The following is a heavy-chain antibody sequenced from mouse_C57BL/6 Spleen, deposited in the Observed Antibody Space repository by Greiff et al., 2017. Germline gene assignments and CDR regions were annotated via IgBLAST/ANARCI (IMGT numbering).Heavy chain of an antibody. CDR3: AGYYYGSRYYYAMDY. Sequence: QVQLQQPGAELVKPGASVKMSCKASGYTFTSYWITWVKQRPGQGLEWIGDIYPGSGSTNYNEKFKSKATLTVDTSSSTAYMQLSSLTSEDSAVYYCAGYYYGSRYYYAMDYWCQGTSVTVSS. J-gene: IGHJ4*01. CDR2: IYPGSGST. D-gene: IGHD1-1*01. V-gene: IGHV1-55*01. CDR1: GYTFTSYW.